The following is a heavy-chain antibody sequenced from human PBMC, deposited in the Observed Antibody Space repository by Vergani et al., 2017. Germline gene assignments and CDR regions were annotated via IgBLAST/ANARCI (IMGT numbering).Heavy chain of an antibody. CDR3: ARGGLAAGYYYGMDV. Sequence: QVQLVQSGAEVKKPGASVKVSCKASGYTFTSYYMHWVRQAPGQGLEWVGIINPSGGSPSYAQKFQGRVTMTRETSTSTVYMELSSLRSEDTAVYYCARGGLAAGYYYGMDVWGQGTTVTVSS. V-gene: IGHV1-46*01. D-gene: IGHD6-13*01. J-gene: IGHJ6*02. CDR1: GYTFTSYY. CDR2: INPSGGSP.